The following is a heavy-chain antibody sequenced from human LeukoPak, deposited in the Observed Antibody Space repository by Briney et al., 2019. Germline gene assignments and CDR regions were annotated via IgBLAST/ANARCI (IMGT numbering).Heavy chain of an antibody. CDR2: INHSGST. CDR1: GGSFRGYY. V-gene: IGHV4-34*01. CDR3: ARGGGSSSSVDY. D-gene: IGHD6-6*01. J-gene: IGHJ4*02. Sequence: SVTLSLTCAVYGGSFRGYYWSWIRDPSGKGREWVGEINHSGSTNYNPALKSRVTISVDTSKHQFSLKRSSVTAADTAVYYCARGGGSSSSVDYWGQGTLVTVSS.